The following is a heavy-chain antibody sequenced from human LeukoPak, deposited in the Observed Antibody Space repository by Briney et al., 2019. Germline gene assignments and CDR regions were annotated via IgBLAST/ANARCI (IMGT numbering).Heavy chain of an antibody. Sequence: LSLTCAVYGGSFSDYYWSWVRQPPGKGLEWVAVISYDGSNKYYADSVKGRVTVSRDNSKSTLYLQMNSLRAEDTAVYYCAKSSYYDSSGYYREYYFDYWGQGTLVTVSS. V-gene: IGHV3-30*18. CDR1: GGSFSDYY. CDR2: ISYDGSNK. D-gene: IGHD3-22*01. J-gene: IGHJ4*02. CDR3: AKSSYYDSSGYYREYYFDY.